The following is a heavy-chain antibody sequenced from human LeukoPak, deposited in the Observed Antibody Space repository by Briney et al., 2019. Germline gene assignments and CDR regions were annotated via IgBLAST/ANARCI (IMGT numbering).Heavy chain of an antibody. CDR2: IKPDGSER. D-gene: IGHD3-22*01. CDR3: ARDWGAYYHFFDY. CDR1: GFSMSVYW. V-gene: IGHV3-7*01. J-gene: IGHJ4*02. Sequence: GGSLRLSCEAPGFSMSVYWMSWVRQAPGKGLEWVGNIKPDGSERNYVDSVKGRFTISRDNAKKSLYLQMSSLRAEDTAVYYCARDWGAYYHFFDYWGQGTLVTVSS.